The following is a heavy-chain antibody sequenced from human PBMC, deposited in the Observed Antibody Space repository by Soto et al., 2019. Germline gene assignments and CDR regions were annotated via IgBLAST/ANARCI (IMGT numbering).Heavy chain of an antibody. V-gene: IGHV4-59*01. Sequence: QVQLQESGPGLVKPSETLSLTCTVSGGSISSDYWSWIRQPPGKGLAWIGYIYYSGSTNYNPSLKSRVTRSVETSKNQFSLKLSSVTAADTAVYYCARGGGDLAVASYWGQGTLVTVSS. J-gene: IGHJ4*02. CDR3: ARGGGDLAVASY. CDR1: GGSISSDY. D-gene: IGHD6-19*01. CDR2: IYYSGST.